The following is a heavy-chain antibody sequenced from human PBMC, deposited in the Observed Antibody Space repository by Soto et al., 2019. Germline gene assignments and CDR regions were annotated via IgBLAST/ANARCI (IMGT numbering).Heavy chain of an antibody. CDR3: ARLFGLGGKKYSSSSGYKAFDI. Sequence: EVQLVQSGAEVKKPGESLKISCKGSGYSFTSYWIGWVRQMPGKGLEWMGIIYPGDSDTRYSPSFQGQVTISADKSISTAYLQWSSLKASDTAMYYCARLFGLGGKKYSSSSGYKAFDIWGQGTMVTVSS. CDR2: IYPGDSDT. CDR1: GYSFTSYW. D-gene: IGHD6-6*01. V-gene: IGHV5-51*01. J-gene: IGHJ3*02.